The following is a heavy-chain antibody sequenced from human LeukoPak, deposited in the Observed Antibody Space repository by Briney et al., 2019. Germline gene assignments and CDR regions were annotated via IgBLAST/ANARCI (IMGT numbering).Heavy chain of an antibody. J-gene: IGHJ6*02. Sequence: SETLSLTCTVSGGSISSGDYYWSWIRQPPGKGLEWIGYIYYSGSTYYNPSLKSRVTISVDTSKNQFSLRLSSVTAADTAVYYCARVGGTNYYYYGMDVWGQGTTVTVSS. CDR3: ARVGGTNYYYYGMDV. CDR2: IYYSGST. CDR1: GGSISSGDYY. V-gene: IGHV4-30-4*02. D-gene: IGHD1-1*01.